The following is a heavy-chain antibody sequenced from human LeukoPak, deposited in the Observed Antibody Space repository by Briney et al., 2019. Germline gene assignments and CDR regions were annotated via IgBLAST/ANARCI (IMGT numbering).Heavy chain of an antibody. D-gene: IGHD6-19*01. V-gene: IGHV3-23*01. Sequence: GGSLRLSCAASGFTFSNYAMSWVRQAPGKGLEWVSVIIGSGTSTYYTPSMKGRFTISRDNTKSTLFLQMNNLRTEDTAVYYCAKDGKQWHDSWGQGTLVTVSS. CDR2: IIGSGTST. J-gene: IGHJ4*02. CDR3: AKDGKQWHDS. CDR1: GFTFSNYA.